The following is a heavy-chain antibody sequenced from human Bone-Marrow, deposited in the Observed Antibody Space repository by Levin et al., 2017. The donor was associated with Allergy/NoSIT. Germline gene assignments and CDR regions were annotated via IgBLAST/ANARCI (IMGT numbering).Heavy chain of an antibody. CDR3: ARTGIGNTREAGFYQYYYMDV. D-gene: IGHD6-13*01. Sequence: ASVKVSCKASGGTFSTYALSWVRQAPGQGLEWMGGIIPIFGTTSYAQKFQGRVTIIADESTGTAYMQLSSLKSEDTAIYFCARTGIGNTREAGFYQYYYMDVWGTGTTVIVSS. V-gene: IGHV1-69*13. J-gene: IGHJ6*03. CDR1: GGTFSTYA. CDR2: IIPIFGTT.